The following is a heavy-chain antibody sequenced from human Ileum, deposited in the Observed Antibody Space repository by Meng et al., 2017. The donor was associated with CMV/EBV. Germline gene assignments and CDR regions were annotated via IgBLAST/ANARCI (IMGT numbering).Heavy chain of an antibody. CDR2: VSGSSITT. V-gene: IGHV3-23*01. CDR3: VKDHKD. Sequence: EVQLLESGGDLVQPGGSLRLSCVGSGFTFSSYALRWVGQGAGKGLEWVSTVSGSSITTYYADSVKARFTISRDNYNDILSLEMNSLRVEDTALYYCVKDHKDWGHGTLVTVSS. CDR1: GFTFSSYA. J-gene: IGHJ4*01.